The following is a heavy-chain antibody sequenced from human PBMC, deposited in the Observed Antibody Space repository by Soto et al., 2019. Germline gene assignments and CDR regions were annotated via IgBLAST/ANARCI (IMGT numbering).Heavy chain of an antibody. Sequence: SSYYWSWIRQPPGKGLEWIGYIYYSGSTNYNPSLKSRVTISVDTSKNQFSLKLSSVTAADTAVYYCARGGGYYDYIWGSYRYYSFHYWGQ. CDR2: IYYSGST. CDR1: SSYY. J-gene: IGHJ4*02. D-gene: IGHD3-16*02. CDR3: ARGGGYYDYIWGSYRYYSFHY. V-gene: IGHV4-59*01.